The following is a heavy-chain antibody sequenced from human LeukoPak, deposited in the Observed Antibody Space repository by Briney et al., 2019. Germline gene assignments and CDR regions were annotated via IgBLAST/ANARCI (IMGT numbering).Heavy chain of an antibody. V-gene: IGHV3-53*01. CDR1: GFTFSSYG. Sequence: GGSLRLSCAASGFTFSSYGMHWVRQAPGKGLGWVSVIYSDGTAYYADSVKGRFTISRDNSKNTLYLQMNSLRAEDTAVYYCVRDLTWGQGTLVTVSS. J-gene: IGHJ5*02. CDR3: VRDLT. CDR2: IYSDGTA.